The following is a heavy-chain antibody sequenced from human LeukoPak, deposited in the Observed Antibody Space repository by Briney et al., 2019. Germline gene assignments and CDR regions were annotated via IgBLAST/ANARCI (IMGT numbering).Heavy chain of an antibody. CDR3: ATVVPAANPGVFDY. CDR1: GFTFTSYD. J-gene: IGHJ4*02. CDR2: MNPNSGNT. V-gene: IGHV1-8*01. Sequence: ASVKVSCKASGFTFTSYDINLVGQATGQGLEWMGWMNPNSGNTVYEQKFQGRVIMTRNTSISTAYMDLSSLRSEDTAVYYCATVVPAANPGVFDYWGQGTLVTVSS. D-gene: IGHD2-2*01.